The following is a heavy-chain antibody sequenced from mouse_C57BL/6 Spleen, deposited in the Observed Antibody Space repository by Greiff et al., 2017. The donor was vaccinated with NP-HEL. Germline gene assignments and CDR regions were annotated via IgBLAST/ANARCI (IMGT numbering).Heavy chain of an antibody. D-gene: IGHD3-2*02. CDR3: ARGTAQATFFDY. CDR1: GYAFSSSW. Sequence: VQLQQSGPELVKPGASVKISCKASGYAFSSSWMNWVKQRPGKGLEWIGRFYPGDGASNYNGKFKGKATLTADKSSSTAYMQLSSLTSEDSAVYFCARGTAQATFFDYWGQGTTLTVSS. J-gene: IGHJ2*01. CDR2: FYPGDGAS. V-gene: IGHV1-82*01.